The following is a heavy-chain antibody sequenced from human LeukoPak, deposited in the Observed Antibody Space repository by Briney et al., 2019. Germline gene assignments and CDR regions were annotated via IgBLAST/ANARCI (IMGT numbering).Heavy chain of an antibody. J-gene: IGHJ4*02. CDR2: INPYTAGT. V-gene: IGHV1-2*02. CDR1: GYTFTGPY. D-gene: IGHD2-8*01. Sequence: ASLKVSCKASGYTFTGPYIHWMRQAPGQGLEWMGWINPYTAGTKYAQKFQGRVTVTRDTSTNTAYMELSGLRPDDTAAYYCARVEYCTKGVCINFDLWGQGTLVTVSS. CDR3: ARVEYCTKGVCINFDL.